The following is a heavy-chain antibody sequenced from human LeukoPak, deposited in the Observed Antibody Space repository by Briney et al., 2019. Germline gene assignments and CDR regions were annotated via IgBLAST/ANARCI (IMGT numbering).Heavy chain of an antibody. CDR2: IYYSGST. D-gene: IGHD6-13*01. V-gene: IGHV4-39*01. J-gene: IGHJ4*02. CDR1: GGSISSSSYY. CDR3: ARLRIAAAGTSLSFGY. Sequence: PSETLSLTCTVSGGSISSSSYYWGWIRQPPGKGLEWIGSIYYSGSTYYNPSLKSRVTISVDTSKNQFSLKLSSVTAADTAVYYCARLRIAAAGTSLSFGYWGQGTLVTVSS.